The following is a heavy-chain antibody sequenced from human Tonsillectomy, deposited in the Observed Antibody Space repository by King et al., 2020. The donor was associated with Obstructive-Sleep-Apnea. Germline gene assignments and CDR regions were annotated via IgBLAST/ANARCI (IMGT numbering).Heavy chain of an antibody. CDR2: IYYSGST. CDR3: ARHDGGLNWFDP. Sequence: QLQESGPGLLKPSETLSLTCTVSGGSISTYYWSWIRQSPGKGLEWIGYIYYSGSTNYNPSPRSRVTISVDTSKIHFSLKLTSVTAADTAVYYCARHDGGLNWFDPWGQGTLVTVSS. J-gene: IGHJ5*02. CDR1: GGSISTYY. V-gene: IGHV4-59*08. D-gene: IGHD4-23*01.